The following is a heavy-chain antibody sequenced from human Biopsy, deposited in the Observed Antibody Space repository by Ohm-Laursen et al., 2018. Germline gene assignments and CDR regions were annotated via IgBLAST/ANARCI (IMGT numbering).Heavy chain of an antibody. V-gene: IGHV4-34*01. CDR3: ARDRIAYCTATSCDNFGLDV. J-gene: IGHJ6*02. CDR2: INHSGHT. CDR1: GGSFSGYY. D-gene: IGHD2-8*02. Sequence: SETLSLTCAVYGGSFSGYYWSWIRQPPGKGLEWIGEINHSGHTNYNPSLKSRLTMSVDTSKNQFSLKLTSVTAADTAVYYCARDRIAYCTATSCDNFGLDVWGQGTTVTVSS.